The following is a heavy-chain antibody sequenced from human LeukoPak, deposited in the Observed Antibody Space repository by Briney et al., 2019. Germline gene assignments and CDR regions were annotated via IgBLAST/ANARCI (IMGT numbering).Heavy chain of an antibody. Sequence: GGSLRLSCAASGFTFSDARMTWVRQAPGKGLEWVGRIKSKTVGGTTDYAAPVKGRFTISRDDSKSTLYLQMNSLKTEDTAVYYCTTDMEMDAFDIWGQGTMVTVSS. CDR3: TTDMEMDAFDI. J-gene: IGHJ3*02. V-gene: IGHV3-15*01. CDR2: IKSKTVGGTT. D-gene: IGHD1-1*01. CDR1: GFTFSDAR.